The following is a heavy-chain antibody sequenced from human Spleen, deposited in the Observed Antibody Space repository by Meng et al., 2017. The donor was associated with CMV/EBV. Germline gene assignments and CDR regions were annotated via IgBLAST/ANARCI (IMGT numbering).Heavy chain of an antibody. D-gene: IGHD1/OR15-1a*01. CDR1: GYTFTNFG. J-gene: IGHJ4*02. V-gene: IGHV1-2*02. Sequence: ASVKVSCKASGYTFTNFGISWVRQAPGQGLEWMGWVNPNSGGTNYAQKFQGRVTMTRDTSISTAYMELSRLRSDDTAVYYCARVDWNNLMDYWGQGTLVTVSS. CDR3: ARVDWNNLMDY. CDR2: VNPNSGGT.